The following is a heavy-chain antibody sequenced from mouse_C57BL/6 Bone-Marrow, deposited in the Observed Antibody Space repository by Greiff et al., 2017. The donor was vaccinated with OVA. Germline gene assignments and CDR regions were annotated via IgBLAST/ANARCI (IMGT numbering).Heavy chain of an antibody. V-gene: IGHV1-22*01. D-gene: IGHD1-1*01. Sequence: EVQLQQSGPELVKPGASVKMSCKASGYTFTDYNMHWVKQSHGKSLEWIGYINPNNGGTSYNQKFKGKATLTVNKSSSTAYMELRSLTSEDSAVYYCARRRYYYGSSYYYFDYWGQGTTLTVSS. CDR1: GYTFTDYN. J-gene: IGHJ2*01. CDR2: INPNNGGT. CDR3: ARRRYYYGSSYYYFDY.